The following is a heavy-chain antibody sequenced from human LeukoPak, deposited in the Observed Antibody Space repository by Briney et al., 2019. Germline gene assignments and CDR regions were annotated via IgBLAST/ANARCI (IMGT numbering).Heavy chain of an antibody. V-gene: IGHV3-53*01. CDR2: IYSGGST. D-gene: IGHD4-11*01. CDR3: ASRATVTTDRFWFDP. CDR1: GFTVSSNY. J-gene: IGHJ5*02. Sequence: GGSLRLSCAASGFTVSSNYMSWVRQAPGKGLKWVSVIYSGGSTYYADSVKGRFTISRDNSKNTLYPQMNSLRAEDTAVYYCASRATVTTDRFWFDPWGQGTLVTVSS.